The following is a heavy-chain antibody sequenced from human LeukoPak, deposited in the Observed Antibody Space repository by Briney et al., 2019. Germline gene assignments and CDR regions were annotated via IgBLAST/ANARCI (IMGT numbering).Heavy chain of an antibody. CDR1: GFTFRSYA. D-gene: IGHD3-16*01. V-gene: IGHV3-23*01. CDR2: ISGSGSST. J-gene: IGHJ4*02. CDR3: AKDGPASWGYFDY. Sequence: GGSLRLSCAASGFTFRSYAMTWVRQAPGKGLEWVSAISGSGSSTYYADSVKGRFTISRDNSKNTLYLQKISLKAEDTAEYYCAKDGPASWGYFDYWGQGTLVTVSS.